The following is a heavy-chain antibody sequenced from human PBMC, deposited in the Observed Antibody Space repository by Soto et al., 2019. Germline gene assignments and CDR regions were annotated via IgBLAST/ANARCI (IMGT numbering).Heavy chain of an antibody. CDR1: GGSISSSSYY. J-gene: IGHJ6*03. CDR3: ARLVYGDYSYYYYYMDV. V-gene: IGHV4-39*01. CDR2: IYYSGST. D-gene: IGHD4-17*01. Sequence: PSETLSLTCTVSGGSISSSSYYWGWIRQPPGKGLEWIGSIYYSGSTYYNPSLKSRVTISVDTSKNQFSLKLSSVTAADTAVYYCARLVYGDYSYYYYYMDVWGKGTTVTVSS.